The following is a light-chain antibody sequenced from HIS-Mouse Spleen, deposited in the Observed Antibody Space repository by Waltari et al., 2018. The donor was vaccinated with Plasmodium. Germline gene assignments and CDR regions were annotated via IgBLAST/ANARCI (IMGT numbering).Light chain of an antibody. J-gene: IGLJ3*02. V-gene: IGLV3-19*01. CDR2: GKN. CDR1: SLRSYY. Sequence: SSELTQDPAVSVALGQTVRITCQGDSLRSYYASWYQKKPGKAPVLVIYGKNNRPSGIPDRFSGSSSGNTASLTITGAQAEDEADYYCNSRDSSGNHLGVFGGGTKLTVL. CDR3: NSRDSSGNHLGV.